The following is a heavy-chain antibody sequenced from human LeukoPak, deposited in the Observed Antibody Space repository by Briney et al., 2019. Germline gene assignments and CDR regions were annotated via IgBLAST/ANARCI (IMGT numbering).Heavy chain of an antibody. CDR3: ARSNYCSSTSCPIGTDAFDI. J-gene: IGHJ3*02. CDR1: GGSISSGSYY. V-gene: IGHV4-61*02. D-gene: IGHD2-2*01. Sequence: SETLSLTCTVSGGSISSGSYYWSWIRQPAGKGLEWIGRIYTSGSTNYNPSLKSRVTISVDTSKNQFSLKLSSVTAADTAVYYCARSNYCSSTSCPIGTDAFDIWGQGTMVTVSS. CDR2: IYTSGST.